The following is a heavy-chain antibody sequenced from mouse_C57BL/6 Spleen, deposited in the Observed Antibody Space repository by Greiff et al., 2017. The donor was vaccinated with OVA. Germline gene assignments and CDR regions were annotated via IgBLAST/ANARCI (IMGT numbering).Heavy chain of an antibody. V-gene: IGHV5-4*01. CDR2: ISDGGSYT. J-gene: IGHJ1*03. CDR1: GFTFSSYA. CDR3: ARDASTGTSWYFDV. Sequence: EVQLVESGGGLVKPGGSLKLSCAASGFTFSSYAMSWVRQTPEKRLEWVATISDGGSYTYYPDNVKGRFTISRDNAKNNLYLQMSHLKSEDTAMYYCARDASTGTSWYFDVWGTGTTVTVSS. D-gene: IGHD4-1*02.